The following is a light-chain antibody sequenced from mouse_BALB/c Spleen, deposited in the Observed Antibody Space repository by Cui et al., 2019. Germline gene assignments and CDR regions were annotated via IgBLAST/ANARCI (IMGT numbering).Light chain of an antibody. CDR3: QQHYSTPWT. CDR2: WGS. V-gene: IGKV6-25*01. J-gene: IGKJ1*01. Sequence: DIVMIQSHKFMSTPVGDRVSITCQARQDVSTALVWYQQKPGQSPKLLIYWGSTRHTGVPDRFTGSGYGTDYTLTISSVQAEDLAVYYCQQHYSTPWTFGGGTKLEIK. CDR1: QDVSTA.